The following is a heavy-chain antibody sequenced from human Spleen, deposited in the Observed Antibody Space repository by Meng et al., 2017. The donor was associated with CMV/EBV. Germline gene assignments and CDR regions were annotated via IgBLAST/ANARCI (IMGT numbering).Heavy chain of an antibody. CDR1: GYSISNGYY. Sequence: SETLSLTCTVSGYSISNGYYWGWIRQPPGKGLEWIGSLYHSGSTYYNPSLKSRITISVDASKNQFSLKVTSVTAADTAVYYCARGVVVPEVIMEGDNWFDPWGQGTLVTVSS. CDR2: LYHSGST. V-gene: IGHV4-38-2*02. D-gene: IGHD2-2*01. J-gene: IGHJ5*02. CDR3: ARGVVVPEVIMEGDNWFDP.